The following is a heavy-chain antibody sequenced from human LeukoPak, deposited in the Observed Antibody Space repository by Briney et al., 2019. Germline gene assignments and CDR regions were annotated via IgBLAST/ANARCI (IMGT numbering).Heavy chain of an antibody. V-gene: IGHV4-39*01. CDR2: ISYSGST. Sequence: SETLSLTCTVSGGSISSSVYYWGWIRQPPGKGLEWIGTISYSGSTYYNPSLNSRVTIFVDTSKNQFSLKLSSVTAADTAVYYCARERWLQLENWFDPWGQGTLVTVSS. CDR3: ARERWLQLENWFDP. CDR1: GGSISSSVYY. J-gene: IGHJ5*02. D-gene: IGHD5-24*01.